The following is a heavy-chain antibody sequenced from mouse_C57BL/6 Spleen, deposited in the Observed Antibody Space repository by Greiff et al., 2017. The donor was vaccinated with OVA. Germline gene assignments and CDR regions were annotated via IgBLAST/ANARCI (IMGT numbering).Heavy chain of an antibody. CDR2: INPNYGTT. J-gene: IGHJ4*01. Sequence: VQLQQSGPELVKPGASVKISCKASGYSFTDYNMNWVKQSNGKSLEWIGVINPNYGTTSYNQKFKGKATLTVDQSSSTAYMQLNSLTSEDSAFYYCAYGNYGGDYYAMDYWGQGTSVTVSS. V-gene: IGHV1-39*01. D-gene: IGHD2-1*01. CDR3: AYGNYGGDYYAMDY. CDR1: GYSFTDYN.